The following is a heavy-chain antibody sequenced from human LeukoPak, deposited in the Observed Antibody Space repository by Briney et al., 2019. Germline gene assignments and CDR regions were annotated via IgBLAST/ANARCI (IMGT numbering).Heavy chain of an antibody. CDR1: GGTFSSYA. D-gene: IGHD6-13*01. Sequence: AASVKVSCTASGGTFSSYAISWVRQAPGQGLEWMGGIIPIFGTANYAQKFQGRVTITADESTSTAYMELSSLRSEDTAVYYCARAGLGYSSSWYLGRDWGQGTLVTVSS. CDR2: IIPIFGTA. J-gene: IGHJ4*02. V-gene: IGHV1-69*01. CDR3: ARAGLGYSSSWYLGRD.